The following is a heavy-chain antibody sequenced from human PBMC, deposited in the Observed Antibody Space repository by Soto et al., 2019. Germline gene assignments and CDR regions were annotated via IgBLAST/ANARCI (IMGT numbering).Heavy chain of an antibody. CDR1: GFPFDTKA. CDR2: ITGQGSRR. Sequence: EVQLLESGGGLVQPGGSLSLSCAASGFPFDTKAMSWVRQAQGKGRGGGSAITGQGSRRYYAESVEGRFSISRDNSKNTLSLQMSSLRSDDTAVYYCAKWPVSFLVYYSAMDVWGQGTTVTVSS. J-gene: IGHJ6*02. CDR3: AKWPVSFLVYYSAMDV. V-gene: IGHV3-23*01. D-gene: IGHD3-3*02.